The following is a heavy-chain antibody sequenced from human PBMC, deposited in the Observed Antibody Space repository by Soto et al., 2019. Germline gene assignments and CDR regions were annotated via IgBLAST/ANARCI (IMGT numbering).Heavy chain of an antibody. J-gene: IGHJ5*02. Sequence: ASVKVSCKASGYTFTSYGISWVRQAPGQGLEWMGWISAYNGNTNYAQKLQGRVTMTTDTSTSTAYMELRSLRSDDTAVYYCARSGVLYYDFWSGYYTGTENGWFDPWGQGTLVTVSS. D-gene: IGHD3-3*01. V-gene: IGHV1-18*04. CDR2: ISAYNGNT. CDR1: GYTFTSYG. CDR3: ARSGVLYYDFWSGYYTGTENGWFDP.